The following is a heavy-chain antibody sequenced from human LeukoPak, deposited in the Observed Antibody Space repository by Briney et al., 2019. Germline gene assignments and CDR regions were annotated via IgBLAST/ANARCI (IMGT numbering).Heavy chain of an antibody. J-gene: IGHJ6*03. CDR2: ISAYNGNT. CDR3: ARWHKRDSSGWKFYYYYYMDV. D-gene: IGHD6-19*01. V-gene: IGHV1-18*01. CDR1: GYTFTSYG. Sequence: ASVKVSCKASGYTFTSYGISWVRQAPGQGLEWMGWISAYNGNTNYAQKLQGRVTMTTDTSTSTAYMELRSLRSDDTAVYYCARWHKRDSSGWKFYYYYYMDVWGKGTTVTISS.